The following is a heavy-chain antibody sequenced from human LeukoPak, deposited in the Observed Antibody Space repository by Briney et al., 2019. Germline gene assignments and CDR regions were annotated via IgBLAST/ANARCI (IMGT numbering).Heavy chain of an antibody. V-gene: IGHV3-30*03. CDR3: ARESHVTREDY. Sequence: GGSLRLSCATSGFTFSNYGMHWVRQAPGKGLEWVAVISSDETNIRYGDSVRGRFTVSRDNAKNTVYLQMNSLRSDDTAVYYCARESHVTREDYWGQGTLVTVSS. CDR2: ISSDETNI. J-gene: IGHJ4*02. D-gene: IGHD3-10*01. CDR1: GFTFSNYG.